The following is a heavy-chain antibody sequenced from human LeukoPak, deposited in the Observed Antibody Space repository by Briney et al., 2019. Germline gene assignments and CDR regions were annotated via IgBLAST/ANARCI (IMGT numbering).Heavy chain of an antibody. CDR2: ISSSSSYI. V-gene: IGHV3-21*01. D-gene: IGHD4-17*01. Sequence: PGGSLRLSCAASGFTFSSYSMNWVRQAPGKGLEWVSSISSSSSYIYYADSVKGRFTISRDNDKNSLYLQMNSLRAEDTAVYYCARDDYGDYVSGWFDPWGQGTLVTVSS. J-gene: IGHJ5*02. CDR1: GFTFSSYS. CDR3: ARDDYGDYVSGWFDP.